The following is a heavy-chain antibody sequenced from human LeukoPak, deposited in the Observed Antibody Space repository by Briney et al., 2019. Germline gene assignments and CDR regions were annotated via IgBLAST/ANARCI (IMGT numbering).Heavy chain of an antibody. CDR1: GFTFSSYS. D-gene: IGHD6-19*01. Sequence: PGGSLRLSCAASGFTFSSYSMNWVRQAPGKGLEWVSYISSSSSTIYYADSVKGRFTISRDNSKNTLYLQMNSLRAEDTAVYYCASPPYSSGWYICCWGQGTLVTVSS. CDR2: ISSSSSTI. J-gene: IGHJ4*02. CDR3: ASPPYSSGWYICC. V-gene: IGHV3-48*01.